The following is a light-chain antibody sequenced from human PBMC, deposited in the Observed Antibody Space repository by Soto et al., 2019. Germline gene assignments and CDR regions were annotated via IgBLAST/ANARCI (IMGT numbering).Light chain of an antibody. CDR2: GAS. CDR1: QSVYNN. CDR3: QQYNNWTPVT. J-gene: IGKJ3*01. Sequence: MLLTQSPATLSVSPGERATLSCRASQSVYNNLAWYQQKPGQAPRLLIYGASTRATGIPARFSGSGSGTEFTLTISSLQSEDFAVYFCQQYNNWTPVTFGPGTKVDIK. V-gene: IGKV3-15*01.